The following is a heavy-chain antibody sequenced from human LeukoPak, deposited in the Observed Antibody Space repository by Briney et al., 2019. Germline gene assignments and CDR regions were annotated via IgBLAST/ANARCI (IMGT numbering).Heavy chain of an antibody. V-gene: IGHV3-7*01. D-gene: IGHD3-10*02. Sequence: PGASLRLSCAASGFTFSSYWMSWVRQAPGKGLEWVANIKQDGSEKYYVDSVKGRFTISRDNAKNSLYLQMNSLRAEDTAVYYCAELGITMIGGVWGKGTTVTISS. J-gene: IGHJ6*04. CDR1: GFTFSSYW. CDR3: AELGITMIGGV. CDR2: IKQDGSEK.